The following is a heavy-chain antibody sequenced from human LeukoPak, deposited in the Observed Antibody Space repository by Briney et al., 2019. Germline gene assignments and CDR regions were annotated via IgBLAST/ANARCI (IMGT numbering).Heavy chain of an antibody. D-gene: IGHD3-22*01. J-gene: IGHJ4*02. CDR2: ISYNGSSK. CDR1: GFTFSSYG. V-gene: IGHV3-30*03. Sequence: GRSLRLSCAASGFTFSSYGMHWVRRAPGKGLEWLAVISYNGSSKYYADSVKGRFTISRDNSKNTLYLQMNSLRAEDTAVYYCARGVGYYDSSGYYPLDYWGQGTLVTVSS. CDR3: ARGVGYYDSSGYYPLDY.